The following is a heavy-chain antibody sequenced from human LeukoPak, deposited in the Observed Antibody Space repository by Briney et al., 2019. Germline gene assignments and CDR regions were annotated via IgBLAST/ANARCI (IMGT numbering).Heavy chain of an antibody. Sequence: GGSLRLSCAASGFTFSDYYMSWIRQAPGKGLEWVSYISSSGSTIYYADSVKGRFTISRDNAKNSLYLQVNSLRAEDTAVYYCARAYSSSRPFFDYWGQGTLVTVSS. CDR2: ISSSGSTI. J-gene: IGHJ4*02. CDR3: ARAYSSSRPFFDY. V-gene: IGHV3-11*04. CDR1: GFTFSDYY. D-gene: IGHD6-13*01.